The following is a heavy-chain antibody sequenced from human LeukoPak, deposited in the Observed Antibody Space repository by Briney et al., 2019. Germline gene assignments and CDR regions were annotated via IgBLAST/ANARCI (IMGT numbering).Heavy chain of an antibody. V-gene: IGHV3-21*01. Sequence: GGSLRLSCAASGFTFSSYWMTWVRQAPGKGPEWVSSISSSSSYIYYADSVKGRFTISRDNAKNSLYLQMNSLRAEDTAVYYCARRYYDSSGYHFDYWGQGTLVTVSS. D-gene: IGHD3-22*01. J-gene: IGHJ4*02. CDR3: ARRYYDSSGYHFDY. CDR2: ISSSSSYI. CDR1: GFTFSSYW.